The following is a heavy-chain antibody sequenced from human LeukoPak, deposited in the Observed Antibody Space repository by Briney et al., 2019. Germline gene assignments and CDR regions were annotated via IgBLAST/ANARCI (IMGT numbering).Heavy chain of an antibody. Sequence: PSETLSLTCAVYGGSFSGYYWSWIRQPPGKGLEWIGEINHSGSTNYNPSLKSRVTISVDTSKNQFSLKLSSVTAADTAVYYCARATGTGPAAATWYYYYYYMDVWGKGTTVTVSS. CDR1: GGSFSGYY. D-gene: IGHD1-7*01. V-gene: IGHV4-34*01. CDR3: ARATGTGPAAATWYYYYYYMDV. J-gene: IGHJ6*03. CDR2: INHSGST.